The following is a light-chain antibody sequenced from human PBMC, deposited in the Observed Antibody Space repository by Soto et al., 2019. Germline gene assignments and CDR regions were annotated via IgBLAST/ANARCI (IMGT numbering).Light chain of an antibody. CDR1: QSVRSY. CDR3: QQYNNWPPWT. V-gene: IGKV3-15*01. Sequence: EIVLTQSRATLSLSPGERAALSCRASQSVRSYLAWYQQKPGQAPRLLIYGASTRATGIPARFSGSGSGTEFTLTISSLQSEDFAVYYCQQYNNWPPWTFGQGTKVDI. CDR2: GAS. J-gene: IGKJ1*01.